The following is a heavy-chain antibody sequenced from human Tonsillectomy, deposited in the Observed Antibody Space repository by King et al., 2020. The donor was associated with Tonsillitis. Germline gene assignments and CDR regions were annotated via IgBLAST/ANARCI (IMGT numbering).Heavy chain of an antibody. Sequence: EVQLVESGGGLVQPGGSLRLSCAASGFTFSNYAMSWVRQAPGKGLEWVSSIRGSGGSTYYADSVKGRFTISRDNSKNTLYLQMNSLRAEDTALYYCAKATVRYVDKGYMDKGYMDVWGKGTTVTVSS. J-gene: IGHJ6*03. CDR3: AKATVRYVDKGYMDKGYMDV. V-gene: IGHV3-23*04. D-gene: IGHD3-9*01. CDR1: GFTFSNYA. CDR2: IRGSGGST.